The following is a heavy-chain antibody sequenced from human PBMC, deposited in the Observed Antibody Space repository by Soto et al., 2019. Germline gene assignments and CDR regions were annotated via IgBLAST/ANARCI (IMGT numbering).Heavy chain of an antibody. CDR1: GYSFTSYW. Sequence: PGGALKISCEGSGYSFTSYWIGWERQMPGKGLEWMGIIYPGDSDTRYSPSFQGQVNISADKSISTAYLQWSSLKASDTAMYYCARTLAVGYSYGMYYYYYGMDVWAQGTTVTVSS. CDR3: ARTLAVGYSYGMYYYYYGMDV. J-gene: IGHJ6*02. V-gene: IGHV5-51*01. D-gene: IGHD5-18*01. CDR2: IYPGDSDT.